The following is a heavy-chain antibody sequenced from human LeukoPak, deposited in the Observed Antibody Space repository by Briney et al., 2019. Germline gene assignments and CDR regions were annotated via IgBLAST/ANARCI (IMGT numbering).Heavy chain of an antibody. CDR2: IYTSGST. J-gene: IGHJ4*02. Sequence: KPSETLSLTCTVSGDSISSGSFYWSWVRQPAGKGLEWIGRIYTSGSTNYNPSLKSRVTISVDTSKNQFSLKLSSVTAADTAVYYCARDPLYDSSGYYGYWGQGTLVTVSS. CDR1: GDSISSGSFY. D-gene: IGHD3-22*01. CDR3: ARDPLYDSSGYYGY. V-gene: IGHV4-61*02.